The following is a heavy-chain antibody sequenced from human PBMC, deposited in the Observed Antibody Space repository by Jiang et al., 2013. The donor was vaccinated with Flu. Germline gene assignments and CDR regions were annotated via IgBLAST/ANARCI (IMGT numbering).Heavy chain of an antibody. CDR2: LLHGST. Sequence: SLTCTVSVAPSAVWLLLELDPPAPREGPGVDWVHLLHGSTYYNPSLKSRVTISVDTSKNQFSLKLSSVTAADTAVYYCASGSPFYYYMDVWGKGTTVTVSS. CDR3: ASGSPFYYYMDV. CDR1: VAPSAVWLL. D-gene: IGHD3-10*01. V-gene: IGHV4-31*03. J-gene: IGHJ6*03.